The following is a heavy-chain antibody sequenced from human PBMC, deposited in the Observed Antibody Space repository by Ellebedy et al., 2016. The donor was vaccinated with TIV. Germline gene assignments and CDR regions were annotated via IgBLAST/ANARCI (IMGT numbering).Heavy chain of an antibody. CDR1: GFTVSSNY. J-gene: IGHJ4*02. V-gene: IGHV3-66*01. D-gene: IGHD3-22*01. Sequence: GESLKISCEGSGFTVSSNYMSWVRQAPGKGLEWVSVIYSGGSTYYADSVKGRFTISRDNSKNTLYLQMNRLRAEDTAVYYCARGRVVVILDYWGQGTLVTVSS. CDR3: ARGRVVVILDY. CDR2: IYSGGST.